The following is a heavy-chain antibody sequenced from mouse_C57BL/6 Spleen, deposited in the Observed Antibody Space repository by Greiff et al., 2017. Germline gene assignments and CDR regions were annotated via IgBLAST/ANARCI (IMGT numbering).Heavy chain of an antibody. CDR3: ARAPYDYDEGWCAY. D-gene: IGHD2-4*01. CDR1: GYTFTDYY. CDR2: INPNNGGT. V-gene: IGHV1-26*01. Sequence: VQLQQSGPELVKPGASVKISCKASGYTFTDYYMNWVKQSHGKSLEWIGDINPNNGGTSYNQKFKGKATLTVDKSSSTAYMELRSLTSEDSAVYYCARAPYDYDEGWCAYWGQGTLVTVSA. J-gene: IGHJ3*01.